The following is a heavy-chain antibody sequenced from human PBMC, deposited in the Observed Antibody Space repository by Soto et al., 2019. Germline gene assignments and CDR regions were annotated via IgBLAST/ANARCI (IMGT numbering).Heavy chain of an antibody. Sequence: QVQLQESGPGLVKPSQTLSLTCTVSGGSISSGDYYWSWIRQPPGKGLEWTGYIYHSGSTYYNPSLKSRVTISVDTSKNQFSLKLSSVTAADTAVYYCARERPDGARLDPWGQGTLVTVSS. CDR2: IYHSGST. D-gene: IGHD6-6*01. J-gene: IGHJ5*02. CDR1: GGSISSGDYY. CDR3: ARERPDGARLDP. V-gene: IGHV4-30-4*01.